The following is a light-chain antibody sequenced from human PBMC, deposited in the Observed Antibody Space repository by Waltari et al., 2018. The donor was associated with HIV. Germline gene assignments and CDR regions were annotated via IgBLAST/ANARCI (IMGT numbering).Light chain of an antibody. Sequence: QSVLTQPPSASGTPGQRVTISCSGGSSNIGSHFVYWYQQVAGTTPKLLIFRNNKPPSGVPDRFSGSKSGTSASLSSSGLRPEDEADYYCATWDDSSSGSWVFGGGTKVTVL. CDR1: SSNIGSHF. V-gene: IGLV1-47*01. J-gene: IGLJ3*02. CDR3: ATWDDSSSGSWV. CDR2: RNN.